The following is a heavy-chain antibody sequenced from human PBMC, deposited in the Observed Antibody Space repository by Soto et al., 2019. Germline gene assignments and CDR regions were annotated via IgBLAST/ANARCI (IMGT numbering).Heavy chain of an antibody. CDR1: GFSFSTYT. J-gene: IGHJ5*02. CDR3: AKGTADMQSWFDP. Sequence: AGSLILSCAVSGFSFSTYTMNWVLQAPGKGLEWVSSISASGGATYYADSVKGRFTVSRDNAKNTLHLQMNSLRGDDTAKYFCAKGTADMQSWFDPWGQGTLVTVSS. CDR2: ISASGGAT. D-gene: IGHD2-2*01. V-gene: IGHV3-23*01.